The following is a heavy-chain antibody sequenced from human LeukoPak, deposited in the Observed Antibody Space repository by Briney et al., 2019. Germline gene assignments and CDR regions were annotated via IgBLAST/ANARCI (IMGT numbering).Heavy chain of an antibody. CDR3: AKDGWGAIVAREYFDY. Sequence: QPGGSLRLSCAASGFTFSSYWMHWVRQAPGKGLEWVSAISGSGGSTYYADSVKGRFTISRDNSKNTLYLQMNSLRAEDTAVYYCAKDGWGAIVAREYFDYWGQGTLVTVSS. J-gene: IGHJ4*02. D-gene: IGHD5-12*01. CDR1: GFTFSSYW. CDR2: ISGSGGST. V-gene: IGHV3-23*01.